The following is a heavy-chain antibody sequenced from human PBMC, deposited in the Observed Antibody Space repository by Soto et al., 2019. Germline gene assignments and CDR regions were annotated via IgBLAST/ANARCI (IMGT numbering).Heavy chain of an antibody. V-gene: IGHV1-69*01. D-gene: IGHD4-17*01. J-gene: IGHJ5*02. Sequence: QVQLVQSGAEVKKPGSSVKVSCKASADTFNSYSLIWLRQAPGPRLEWMGGITTVFGTADYAQSFEDRLTITADDSTSTVYMELSSLRSDDTAVYYCARSLEGTTVTNWFDPWGQGALVTVSS. CDR1: ADTFNSYS. CDR3: ARSLEGTTVTNWFDP. CDR2: ITTVFGTA.